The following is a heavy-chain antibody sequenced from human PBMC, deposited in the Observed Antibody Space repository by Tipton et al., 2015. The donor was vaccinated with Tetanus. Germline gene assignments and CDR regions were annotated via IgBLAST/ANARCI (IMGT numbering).Heavy chain of an antibody. CDR2: IDPEDGET. CDR3: STDINWEAY. D-gene: IGHD7-27*01. V-gene: IGHV1-69-2*01. J-gene: IGHJ4*02. Sequence: QLVQSGAEVKKPGATVKISCMVSGYTFIDYYIHWVQQAPGKGLEWMGLIDPEDGETVYAEKFQGRVTITADTSTDTAYMELRSLRFDDTATYYCSTDINWEAYWGQGAPVTVSS. CDR1: GYTFIDYY.